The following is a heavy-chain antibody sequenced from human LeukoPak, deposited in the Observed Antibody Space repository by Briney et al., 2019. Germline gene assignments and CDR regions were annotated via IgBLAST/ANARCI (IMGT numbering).Heavy chain of an antibody. Sequence: GASVKVSCKASGYTFTSYDINWVRQATGQGLEWMGWMNPNSGNTGYAQKFQGRVTITRNTSISTAYMELSSLRSEDTAVYYCARGGGDSSGYFLRYYYYYYMDAWGKGTTVTVSS. D-gene: IGHD3-22*01. CDR3: ARGGGDSSGYFLRYYYYYYMDA. J-gene: IGHJ6*03. CDR2: MNPNSGNT. CDR1: GYTFTSYD. V-gene: IGHV1-8*03.